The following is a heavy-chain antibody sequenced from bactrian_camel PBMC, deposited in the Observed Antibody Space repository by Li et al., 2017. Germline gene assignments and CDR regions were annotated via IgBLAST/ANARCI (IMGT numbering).Heavy chain of an antibody. V-gene: IGHV3S55*01. Sequence: GWFRQAPEKAREGVAAITGGHDTDYGDPVKGRFTISRDKDKNTLYLQMNSLKPEDTAMYYCAADYPPGLGDRCYSGSWAEYNYWGQGTQVTVS. CDR3: AADYPPGLGDRCYSGSWAEYNY. CDR2: ITGGHDT. D-gene: IGHD3*01. J-gene: IGHJ4*01.